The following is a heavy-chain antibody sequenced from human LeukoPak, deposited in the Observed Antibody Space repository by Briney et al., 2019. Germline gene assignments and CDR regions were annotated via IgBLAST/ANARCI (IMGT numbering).Heavy chain of an antibody. CDR1: GFTFSSYA. V-gene: IGHV3-30-3*01. D-gene: IGHD6-6*01. CDR2: ISYDGSNK. CDR3: ARDASSIAARLTFYYFDY. J-gene: IGHJ4*02. Sequence: HPGGSLRLSCAASGFTFSSYAMHWVRQAPGKGLEWVAVISYDGSNKYYADSVKGRFTISRDNSKNTLYLRMNSLRAEDTAVYYCARDASSIAARLTFYYFDYWGQGTLVTVSS.